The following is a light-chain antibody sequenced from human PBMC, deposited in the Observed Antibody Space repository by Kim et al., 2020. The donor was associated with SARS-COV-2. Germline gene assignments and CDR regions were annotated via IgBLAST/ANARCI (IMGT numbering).Light chain of an antibody. CDR1: HRVSANF. CDR3: HQYATSPTT. V-gene: IGKV3-20*01. CDR2: GAS. Sequence: EIVLTQSPGTLSLSPGERATLSCRASHRVSANFLAWYQQKPGQAPRLLIYGASSRATGIPDRFSGTGSETDFTLTISRLEPEDFAVYYCHQYATSPTTFGQGTKVDIK. J-gene: IGKJ1*01.